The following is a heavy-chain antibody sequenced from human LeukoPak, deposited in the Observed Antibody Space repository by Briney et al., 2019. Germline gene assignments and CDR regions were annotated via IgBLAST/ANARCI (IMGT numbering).Heavy chain of an antibody. J-gene: IGHJ4*02. CDR3: ARDGEMATIYFDY. CDR1: GGTFSSYA. Sequence: SVKVSCKASGGTFSSYALSWVRQAPGQGLEWMGTIIPIVGIANYAQKFQGRATITADKSTSTAYMELSSLRSGDTAVYYCARDGEMATIYFDYWGQGTLVTVSS. CDR2: IIPIVGIA. D-gene: IGHD5-24*01. V-gene: IGHV1-69*04.